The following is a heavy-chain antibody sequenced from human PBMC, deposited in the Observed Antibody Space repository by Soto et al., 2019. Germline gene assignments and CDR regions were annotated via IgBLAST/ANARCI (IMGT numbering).Heavy chain of an antibody. Sequence: KASETLSLTCAVSGGSISSSNWWSWVRQPPGKGLEWIGEIYHSGSISYNPSLKSRVTISVDKSKNQFSLRLSSVTAADTAVYYCARRSGYDIYSDYYGMDVWGQGTTVTVSS. D-gene: IGHD5-12*01. J-gene: IGHJ6*02. CDR3: ARRSGYDIYSDYYGMDV. V-gene: IGHV4-4*02. CDR1: GGSISSSNW. CDR2: IYHSGSI.